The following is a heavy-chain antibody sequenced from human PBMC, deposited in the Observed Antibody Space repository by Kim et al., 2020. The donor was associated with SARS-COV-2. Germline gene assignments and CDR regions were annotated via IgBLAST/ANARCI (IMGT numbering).Heavy chain of an antibody. Sequence: SETLSLTCTVSGGSISSGSYYWSWIRQPAGKGLEWIGRIYTSGSTNYNPSLKSRVTISLDTSKNQFSLKLSSVTAADTAMYYCARDYQHGSSSWYPTNYYYYGMDVWGQGTSVTVSS. D-gene: IGHD6-13*01. CDR3: ARDYQHGSSSWYPTNYYYYGMDV. CDR1: GGSISSGSYY. J-gene: IGHJ6*02. CDR2: IYTSGST. V-gene: IGHV4-61*02.